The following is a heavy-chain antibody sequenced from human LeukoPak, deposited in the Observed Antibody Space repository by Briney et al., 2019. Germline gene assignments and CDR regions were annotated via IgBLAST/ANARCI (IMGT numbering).Heavy chain of an antibody. J-gene: IGHJ4*02. CDR1: GFTFSDYY. V-gene: IGHV3-11*04. CDR2: ISSSGSTI. Sequence: GGSLRLSCAASGFTFSDYYMSWIRQAPGKGLEWVSYISSSGSTIYYADSVKGRFTISRDNSRNTLYLQMDSLRAEDTAIYYCANSYYYDSSGHYTISNHLDYWGQGTLVTVSS. D-gene: IGHD3-22*01. CDR3: ANSYYYDSSGHYTISNHLDY.